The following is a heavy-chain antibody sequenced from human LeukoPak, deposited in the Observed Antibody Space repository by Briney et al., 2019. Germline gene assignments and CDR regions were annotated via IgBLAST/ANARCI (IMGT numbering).Heavy chain of an antibody. CDR1: GYTLTELS. CDR2: FDPEDGET. Sequence: ASVTVSCTVSGYTLTELSMHWVRQAPGKGREGMGGFDPEDGETIYAQKFQGRVTMTEDTSTDTAYMELSSLRSEDTAVYYCATYCSSTSCYPYYYGMDVWGQGTTVTVSS. D-gene: IGHD2-2*01. V-gene: IGHV1-24*01. CDR3: ATYCSSTSCYPYYYGMDV. J-gene: IGHJ6*02.